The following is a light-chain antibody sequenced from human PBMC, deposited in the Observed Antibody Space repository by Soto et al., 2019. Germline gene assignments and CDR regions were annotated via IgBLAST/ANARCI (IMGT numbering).Light chain of an antibody. Sequence: IVMTQSPLSLPVTPGESASISCRSSDTLLHSDGNNYVDWYVQKRGQSPQLLIYLASNRASGVPDRISGSGSATDFTLEIIRVEADDVGVYYCMQSLHTFTFGGGTKVEIK. CDR1: DTLLHSDGNNY. V-gene: IGKV2-28*01. CDR2: LAS. J-gene: IGKJ4*01. CDR3: MQSLHTFT.